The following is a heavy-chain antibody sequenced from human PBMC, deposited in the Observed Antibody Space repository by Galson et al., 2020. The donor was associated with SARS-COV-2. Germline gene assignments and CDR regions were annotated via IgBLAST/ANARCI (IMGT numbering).Heavy chain of an antibody. CDR3: ARGVVGGGDYFDY. D-gene: IGHD3-22*01. CDR2: IYSGGST. CDR1: GFTVTNTY. J-gene: IGHJ4*02. V-gene: IGHV3-53*01. Sequence: GESLKISCAASGFTVTNTYMIWVRQAPGKGLEWVSVIYSGGSTYYADSVKGRFTISRDKSKNTLNLQMNGLTAEDMAVYYCARGVVGGGDYFDYWGQGTPVTVSS.